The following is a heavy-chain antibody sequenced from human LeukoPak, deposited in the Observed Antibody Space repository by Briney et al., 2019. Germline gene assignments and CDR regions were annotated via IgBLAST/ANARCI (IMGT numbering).Heavy chain of an antibody. D-gene: IGHD6-13*01. V-gene: IGHV1-8*03. CDR2: MNSNSGNT. CDR3: ASDGAEQQLVGSYYYKDV. J-gene: IGHJ6*03. Sequence: VASVKVSCKASGYTFTSNDFNWVRQAPGQGLERMGWMNSNSGNTGYAQKFQGRVTITRNTSISTAYMELSSLRAEDTAVYYCASDGAEQQLVGSYYYKDVWGKGTTVTVSS. CDR1: GYTFTSND.